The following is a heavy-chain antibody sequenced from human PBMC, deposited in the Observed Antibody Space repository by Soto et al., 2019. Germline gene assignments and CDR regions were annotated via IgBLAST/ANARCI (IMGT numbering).Heavy chain of an antibody. CDR2: ISCAGTST. V-gene: IGHV3-30-3*01. CDR1: GFTLSSYA. D-gene: IGHD3-3*01. Sequence: QVQLVESGGGVVQPGGSLRLSCAASGFTLSSYAMHWVRQAPGKGLVWVAGISCAGTSTYYADSVSGRFTISRDNSKDTVYLQLNSLRTEDTAVSHCARDPGHDGNEYYTFDSCGQGTLVTVSS. J-gene: IGHJ4*02. CDR3: ARDPGHDGNEYYTFDS.